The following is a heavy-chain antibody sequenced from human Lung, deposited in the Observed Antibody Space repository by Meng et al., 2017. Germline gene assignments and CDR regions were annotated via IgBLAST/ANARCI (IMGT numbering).Heavy chain of an antibody. CDR1: GYTFPGYY. J-gene: IGHJ4*02. Sequence: QVQLVQSGAEVKKPGASVKVSCKASGYTFPGYYMHWVRQAPGQGIEWMGRINPNSGGTNYAQKFQGRVTMTRDTSISTAYMELSRLRSDDTAVYYCASVGACGGDCYTFDYWGQGTLVTVSS. V-gene: IGHV1-2*06. CDR2: INPNSGGT. CDR3: ASVGACGGDCYTFDY. D-gene: IGHD2-21*02.